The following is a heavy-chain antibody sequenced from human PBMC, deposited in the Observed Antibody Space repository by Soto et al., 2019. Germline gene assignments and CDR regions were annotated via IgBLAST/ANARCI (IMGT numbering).Heavy chain of an antibody. J-gene: IGHJ4*02. CDR3: AKDKRGMTTVVTSYFDY. V-gene: IGHV3-43*01. CDR2: ISWDGGST. Sequence: GGSLRLSCAASGFTFDDYTMHWVRQAPGKGLEWVSLISWDGGSTYYADSVKGRFTISRDNSKNSLYLQMNSLRTEDTALYYCAKDKRGMTTVVTSYFDYWGQGTLVTVSS. CDR1: GFTFDDYT. D-gene: IGHD4-17*01.